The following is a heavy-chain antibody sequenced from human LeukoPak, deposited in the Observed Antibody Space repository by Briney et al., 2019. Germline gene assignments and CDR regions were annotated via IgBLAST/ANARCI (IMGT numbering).Heavy chain of an antibody. CDR2: INHSGST. CDR3: ARGFQMIPS. J-gene: IGHJ4*02. Sequence: PSETLSLTGAGYGGAFSGYYWNWIRQPPGKGLEWIGQINHSGSTTYNPSLKSRVTISADTSKNQFSLQLNSATAADTAVYYCARGFQMIPSWGQGTLVTVSS. V-gene: IGHV4-34*01. CDR1: GGAFSGYY. D-gene: IGHD3-16*01.